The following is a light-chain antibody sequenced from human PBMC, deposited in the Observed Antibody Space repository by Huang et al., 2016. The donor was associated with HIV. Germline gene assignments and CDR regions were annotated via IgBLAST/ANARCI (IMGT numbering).Light chain of an antibody. CDR3: HQHSSWPGT. CDR1: QSVGSY. Sequence: DIVLTQSPATLSLSPGERATLSCRAGQSVGSYLAWYQQTPGQAPRLLVSDASHRAPGIPAMFSGSGSGTDFTLTISSLEPEDFAVYYCHQHSSWPGTFGQGTRVEIK. CDR2: DAS. V-gene: IGKV3-11*01. J-gene: IGKJ1*01.